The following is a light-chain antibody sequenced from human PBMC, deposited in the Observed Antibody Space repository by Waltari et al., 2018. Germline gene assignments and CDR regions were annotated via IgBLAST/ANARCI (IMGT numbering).Light chain of an antibody. Sequence: DIQLTQSPSFLSASVGDRVTITCRASQGINSYLAWYQQNPGKAPKLLIYAASTLQSGVPSRFSGSESGTEFTLTISSLQPEDFVTYYCQQLHTYPITFGQGTLLEIK. J-gene: IGKJ5*01. CDR1: QGINSY. V-gene: IGKV1-9*01. CDR2: AAS. CDR3: QQLHTYPIT.